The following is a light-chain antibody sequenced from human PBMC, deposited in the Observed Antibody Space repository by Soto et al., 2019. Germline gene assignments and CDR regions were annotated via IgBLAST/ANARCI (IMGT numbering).Light chain of an antibody. CDR2: RNN. CDR1: SSNIGTNS. Sequence: QSVLTQPPSASGTPGQRVTISCSGSSSNIGTNSVYWYQQLPGTAPKLLIYRNNQRPSGVPDRFSGSTSGTSASLAISGLRSDDEADYYCAAWEDSLGGHVFGIGTKLTVL. V-gene: IGLV1-47*01. J-gene: IGLJ1*01. CDR3: AAWEDSLGGHV.